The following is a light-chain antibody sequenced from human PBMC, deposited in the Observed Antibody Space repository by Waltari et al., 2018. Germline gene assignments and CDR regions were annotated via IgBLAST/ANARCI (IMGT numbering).Light chain of an antibody. CDR2: EVS. J-gene: IGLJ2*01. V-gene: IGLV2-14*01. Sequence: QSALTQPASVSGSPGQSITISCTGTSSDVGGYNYVSCYQQHPGKAPKLMIYEVSNRPSGVSNRFSGSKSGNTASLTISGLQVEDEADYYCSSYTSSSTLEFGGGTKLTVL. CDR1: SSDVGGYNY. CDR3: SSYTSSSTLE.